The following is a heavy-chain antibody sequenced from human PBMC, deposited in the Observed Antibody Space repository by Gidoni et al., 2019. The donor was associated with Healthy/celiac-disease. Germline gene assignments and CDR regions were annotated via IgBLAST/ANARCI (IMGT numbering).Heavy chain of an antibody. CDR2: ISSSSTI. D-gene: IGHD1-7*01. Sequence: EVQLVESGGGLVQPGGSLRLSCAASGFTFSSYSMNWVRQAPGKGLEWVSYISSSSTIYYADSVKGRFTISRDNAKNSLYLQMNSLRAEDTAVYYCARGGITGTRLYYYGMDVWGQGTTVTVSS. CDR3: ARGGITGTRLYYYGMDV. V-gene: IGHV3-48*04. J-gene: IGHJ6*02. CDR1: GFTFSSYS.